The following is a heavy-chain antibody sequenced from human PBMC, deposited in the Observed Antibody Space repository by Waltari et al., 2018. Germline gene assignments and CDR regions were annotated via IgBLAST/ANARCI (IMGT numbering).Heavy chain of an antibody. CDR1: GVSITSNRHY. D-gene: IGHD5-12*01. V-gene: IGHV4-39*01. Sequence: QLQLQESGPRLVRPSETLSLICRVSGVSITSNRHYWAWLRQSPGQGLEWIGTVSYSGTTYIRPALKSRVSVSRDTSKNQVSLIFGSVTAADMAVYYCATYIGASVGTAAFDVWGQGTMVTVSS. CDR3: ATYIGASVGTAAFDV. CDR2: VSYSGTT. J-gene: IGHJ3*01.